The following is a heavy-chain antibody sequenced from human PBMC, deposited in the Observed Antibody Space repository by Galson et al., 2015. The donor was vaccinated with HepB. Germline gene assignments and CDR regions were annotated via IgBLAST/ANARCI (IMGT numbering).Heavy chain of an antibody. CDR2: ISYDGSNK. J-gene: IGHJ2*01. CDR1: GFTFSSYA. CDR3: ARDDDSWYFDL. V-gene: IGHV3-30-3*01. Sequence: SLRLSCAASGFTFSSYAMHWVRQAPGKGLEWVAVISYDGSNKYYADSVKGRFTISRDNSKTTLYLQMNSLRAEDTAVYYCARDDDSWYFDLWGRGTLVTVSS. D-gene: IGHD3-9*01.